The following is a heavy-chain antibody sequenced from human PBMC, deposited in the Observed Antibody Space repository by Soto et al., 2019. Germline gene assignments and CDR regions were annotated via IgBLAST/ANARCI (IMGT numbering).Heavy chain of an antibody. D-gene: IGHD3-22*01. J-gene: IGHJ5*02. CDR2: IYYSGST. CDR3: AGNHYYDSSGYLEWFDP. Sequence: QVQLQESGPGLVKPSQTLSLTCTVSGGSISSGGYYWSWIRQHPGKGLEWIGYIYYSGSTYYNPSLRSRVTISVDTSKNQFSLKLRSVTAADTAVYYCAGNHYYDSSGYLEWFDPWGQGTLVTVSS. V-gene: IGHV4-31*03. CDR1: GGSISSGGYY.